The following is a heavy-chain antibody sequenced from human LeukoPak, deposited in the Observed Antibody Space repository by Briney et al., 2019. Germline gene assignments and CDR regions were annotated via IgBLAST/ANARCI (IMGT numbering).Heavy chain of an antibody. D-gene: IGHD2-2*01. CDR1: GFTFSNYW. CDR3: ARDYGLNCRSTSCAGAFDI. J-gene: IGHJ3*02. Sequence: QTGGSLRLSCAASGFTFSNYWMSWVRQAPGKGLEWVANIKQDGSEKYYVDSVKGRFTVSRDNARTSLYLQMNSLRAEDTAVYYCARDYGLNCRSTSCAGAFDIWGQGTMVTVSS. V-gene: IGHV3-7*01. CDR2: IKQDGSEK.